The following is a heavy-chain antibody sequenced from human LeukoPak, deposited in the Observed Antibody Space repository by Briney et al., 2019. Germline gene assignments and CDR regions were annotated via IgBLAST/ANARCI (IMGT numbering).Heavy chain of an antibody. J-gene: IGHJ4*02. CDR2: IYYSGST. Sequence: SETLSLTCTVFGGSISSYYWSWIRQPPGKGLEWFGSIYYSGSTKYNPSPKSRVTISVDTSKNQFSLRLGSVTAADTAVDLCARDSSWGLFDYWGQGTLVTVSS. V-gene: IGHV4-59*01. D-gene: IGHD6-13*01. CDR3: ARDSSWGLFDY. CDR1: GGSISSYY.